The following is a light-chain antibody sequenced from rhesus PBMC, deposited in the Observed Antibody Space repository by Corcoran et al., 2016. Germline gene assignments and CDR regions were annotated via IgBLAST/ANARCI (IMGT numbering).Light chain of an antibody. CDR2: AAS. J-gene: IGKJ1*01. V-gene: IGKV1-19*01. Sequence: DIQMTQSPSSLSASVGDKVTITCHASQGISRWLSWYQQKPGKAPKPLIYAASSLQIGVPSRFSGSGYGTDYTSNSRRLQPEECATYYCQQYADLLPTFGQGTKVEIK. CDR1: QGISRW. CDR3: QQYADLLPT.